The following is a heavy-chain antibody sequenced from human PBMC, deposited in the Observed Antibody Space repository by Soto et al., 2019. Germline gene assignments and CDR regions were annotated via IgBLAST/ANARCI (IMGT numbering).Heavy chain of an antibody. J-gene: IGHJ4*02. CDR3: TTDFPLPGWEPHGY. CDR2: IKSKTDGGTT. CDR1: GFTFSNAW. Sequence: GGSLRLSCAASGFTFSNAWMNWVRQAPGKGLEWVGRIKSKTDGGTTDYAAPVKGRFTISRDDSKNTLYLQMNSLKTEDTAVYYCTTDFPLPGWEPHGYWGQGTLVTVSS. V-gene: IGHV3-15*07. D-gene: IGHD1-26*01.